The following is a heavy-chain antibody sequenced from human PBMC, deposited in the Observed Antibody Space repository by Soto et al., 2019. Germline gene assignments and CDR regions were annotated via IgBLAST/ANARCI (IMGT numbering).Heavy chain of an antibody. CDR2: IWPGDSDT. D-gene: IGHD5-18*01. CDR1: GYSFTSYW. J-gene: IGHJ6*02. Sequence: GESLKISCKGSGYSFTSYWIGWVRQMPGKGLEWMGIIWPGDSDTTYSPSFQGQVTISADKSISTAYLQWSSLKASDTATYYCARTSMQSRGYSYGHGGMDVWGQGTTVTVSS. V-gene: IGHV5-51*01. CDR3: ARTSMQSRGYSYGHGGMDV.